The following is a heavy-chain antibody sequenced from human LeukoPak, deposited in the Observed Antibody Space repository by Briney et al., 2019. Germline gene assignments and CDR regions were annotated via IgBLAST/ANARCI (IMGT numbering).Heavy chain of an antibody. Sequence: PSETLSLTCTVSGGSISSYYWSWIRQPPGKGLEWIGYIYYSGSTNYNPSLKSRVTISVDTSKNQFSLKLSSVTAADTAVYYCAASEEGYCSGGSCYNWFDPWGQGTLVTASS. J-gene: IGHJ5*02. CDR2: IYYSGST. V-gene: IGHV4-59*01. CDR1: GGSISSYY. D-gene: IGHD2-15*01. CDR3: AASEEGYCSGGSCYNWFDP.